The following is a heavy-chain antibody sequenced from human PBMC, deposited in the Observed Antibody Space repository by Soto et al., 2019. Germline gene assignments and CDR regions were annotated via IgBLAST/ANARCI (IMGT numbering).Heavy chain of an antibody. V-gene: IGHV1-18*04. J-gene: IGHJ4*02. D-gene: IGHD1-26*01. Sequence: ASVKVSCKASGYTFTSYDISWVRQAPGQGLEWMGWISAYNGNTNYAQKLQGRVTMTTDTSTSTAYMELRSLRSEDTAVYYCARDNVGATSFDYWGQGTLVTVSS. CDR1: GYTFTSYD. CDR3: ARDNVGATSFDY. CDR2: ISAYNGNT.